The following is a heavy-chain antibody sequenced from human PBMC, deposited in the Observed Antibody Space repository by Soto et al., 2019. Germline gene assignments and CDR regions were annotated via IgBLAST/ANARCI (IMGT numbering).Heavy chain of an antibody. CDR2: IYYSGST. CDR3: ASGSSRGEYYDILTGYYNWFDP. J-gene: IGHJ5*02. D-gene: IGHD3-9*01. Sequence: SETLSLTCTVSGGSISSGGYYWSWIRQHPGKGLEWIGYIYYSGSTYYNPSLKSRVTISVDTSKNQFSLKLSSVTAADTAVYYCASGSSRGEYYDILTGYYNWFDPWGQGTLVTVSS. V-gene: IGHV4-31*03. CDR1: GGSISSGGYY.